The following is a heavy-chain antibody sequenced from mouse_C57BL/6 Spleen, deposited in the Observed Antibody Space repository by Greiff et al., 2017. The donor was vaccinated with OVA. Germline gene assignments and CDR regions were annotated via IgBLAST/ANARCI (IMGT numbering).Heavy chain of an antibody. CDR3: ARWREYGAMDY. V-gene: IGHV1-69*01. CDR2: IDPSDSYT. D-gene: IGHD5-1*01. Sequence: VQLQQPGAELVMPGASVKLSCKASGYTFTSYWMHWVKQRPGQGLEWIGEIDPSDSYTNYNQKFKGKSTLTVDKSSSTAYMQLSSLTSEDSAVYYCARWREYGAMDYWGQGTSVTVSS. CDR1: GYTFTSYW. J-gene: IGHJ4*01.